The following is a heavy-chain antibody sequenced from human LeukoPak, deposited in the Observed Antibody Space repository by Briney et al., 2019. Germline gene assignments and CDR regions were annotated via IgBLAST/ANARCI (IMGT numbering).Heavy chain of an antibody. D-gene: IGHD6-13*01. CDR3: ASHSSSWYYYYYGMDV. CDR1: RFTVSSNY. J-gene: IGHJ6*02. CDR2: IYSGGST. Sequence: PGGSLRLSCAASRFTVSSNYMSWVRQAPGKGLEWVSVIYSGGSTYYADSVKGRFTISRDNSKNTLYLQMNSLRAEGTAVYYCASHSSSWYYYYYGMDVWGQGTTVTVSS. V-gene: IGHV3-53*01.